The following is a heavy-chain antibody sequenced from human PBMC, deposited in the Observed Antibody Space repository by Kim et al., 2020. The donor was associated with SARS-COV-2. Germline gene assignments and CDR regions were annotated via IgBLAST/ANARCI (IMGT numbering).Heavy chain of an antibody. V-gene: IGHV4-59*01. CDR1: GGSISSYY. CDR3: ARGVAYYDILTGYYYAFDI. Sequence: SETLSLTCTVSGGSISSYYWSWIRQPPGKGLEWIGYIYYSGSTNYNPSLKSRVTISVDTSKNQFSLKLSSVTAADTAVYYCARGVAYYDILTGYYYAFDIWGQGTMVTVSS. J-gene: IGHJ3*02. CDR2: IYYSGST. D-gene: IGHD3-9*01.